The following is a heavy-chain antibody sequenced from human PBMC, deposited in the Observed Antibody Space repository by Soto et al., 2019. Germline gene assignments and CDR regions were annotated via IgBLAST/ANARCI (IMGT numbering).Heavy chain of an antibody. CDR1: GFTYTRYS. V-gene: IGHV3-21*06. CDR2: ISSTTNYI. CDR3: ARESEDLTSNFDY. J-gene: IGHJ4*02. Sequence: GGSLRLSCAASGFTYTRYSMNWVRQAPGKRLEWVSSISSTTNYIYYVDSMKGRFTISRDNDKNSLYLEMNSLRAEDTAVYYCARESEDLTSNFDYWGQGTLVTVSS.